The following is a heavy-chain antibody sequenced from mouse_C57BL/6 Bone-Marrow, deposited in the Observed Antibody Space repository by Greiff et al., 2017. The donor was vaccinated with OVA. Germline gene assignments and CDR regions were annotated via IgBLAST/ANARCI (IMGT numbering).Heavy chain of an antibody. J-gene: IGHJ4*01. Sequence: VQLQESGPGLVAPSQSLSITCTVSGFSLTSYAISWVRQPPGKGLEWLGAIWTGGGTNYNSALKSRLSISKDNSKSQVFLKMNSLQTDDTARYYCAILYDYDEDYAMDYWGQGTSVTVSS. CDR1: GFSLTSYA. CDR3: AILYDYDEDYAMDY. D-gene: IGHD2-4*01. V-gene: IGHV2-9-1*01. CDR2: IWTGGGT.